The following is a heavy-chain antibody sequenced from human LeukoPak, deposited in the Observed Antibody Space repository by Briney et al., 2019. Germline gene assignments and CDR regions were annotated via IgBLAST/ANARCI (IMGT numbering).Heavy chain of an antibody. CDR3: ARRMPAGTVDY. V-gene: IGHV4-59*01. D-gene: IGHD6-19*01. CDR1: GGSISSYY. CDR2: IYYSGST. Sequence: SETLSLTCTVSGGSISSYYWSWIRQPPGKGLEWVGYIYYSGSTNYNPSLKSRVSISVDTSKNQFSLKLGSVTAADTAVYYCARRMPAGTVDYWGQGTLVTVSS. J-gene: IGHJ4*02.